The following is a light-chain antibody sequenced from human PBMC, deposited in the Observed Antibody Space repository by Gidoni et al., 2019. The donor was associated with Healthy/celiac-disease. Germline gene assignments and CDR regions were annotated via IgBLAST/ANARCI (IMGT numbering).Light chain of an antibody. CDR2: AAS. J-gene: IGKJ4*01. V-gene: IGKV3-11*01. Sequence: EIVLTQSPATLSLSPGARATLSCRASQSVSSYLAWYQQNPGQAPRLLIYAASNRATGIPARFSGSGSGTDFTLTISSLEAEDFAVYYCQQRSNWPPALTFXGXTKVEIK. CDR1: QSVSSY. CDR3: QQRSNWPPALT.